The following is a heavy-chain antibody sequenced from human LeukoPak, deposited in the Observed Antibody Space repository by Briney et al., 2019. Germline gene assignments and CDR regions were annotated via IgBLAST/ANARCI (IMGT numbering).Heavy chain of an antibody. J-gene: IGHJ4*02. D-gene: IGHD5-12*01. CDR3: ARWGGYSGYDSDY. V-gene: IGHV3-21*01. CDR1: GFTFSSYS. CDR2: ISSSSYI. Sequence: GGSLRLSCAASGFTFSSYSMNWVRQAPGKGLEWVSSISSSSYIYYADSVKGRFTISRDNAKSSLYLQMNSLRAEDTAVYYCARWGGYSGYDSDYWGQGTLVTVSS.